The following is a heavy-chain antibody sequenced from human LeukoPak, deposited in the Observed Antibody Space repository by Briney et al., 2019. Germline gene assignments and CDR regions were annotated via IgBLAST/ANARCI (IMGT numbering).Heavy chain of an antibody. J-gene: IGHJ4*02. Sequence: GASVKVSYKASGYTLTGNYMHWVRQAPGQGLEWMGWINPNSSGTLYAQKFQGRVTMTRDTSITTAYMELRRLRSDDTAVYYCSRQGIGDELDYWGQATLVTVSS. CDR3: SRQGIGDELDY. D-gene: IGHD3-16*01. CDR2: INPNSSGT. CDR1: GYTLTGNY. V-gene: IGHV1-2*02.